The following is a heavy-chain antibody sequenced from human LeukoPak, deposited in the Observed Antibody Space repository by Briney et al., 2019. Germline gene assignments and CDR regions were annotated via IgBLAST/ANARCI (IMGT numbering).Heavy chain of an antibody. D-gene: IGHD2-2*01. J-gene: IGHJ4*02. CDR2: TYYSGST. CDR3: VFGYCSSTSCFMAPSFDY. Sequence: SETLSLTCTVSGGSISSGGYYWSWIRQHPGKGLEWIGYTYYSGSTYYNPSLKSRVTISVDTSKNQFSLKLSSVTAADTAVYYCVFGYCSSTSCFMAPSFDYWGQGTLVTVPS. V-gene: IGHV4-31*03. CDR1: GGSISSGGYY.